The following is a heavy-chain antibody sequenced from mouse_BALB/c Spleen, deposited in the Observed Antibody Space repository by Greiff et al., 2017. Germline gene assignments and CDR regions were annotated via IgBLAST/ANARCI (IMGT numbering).Heavy chain of an antibody. V-gene: IGHV5-15*02. J-gene: IGHJ2*01. CDR3: ARGTGDY. CDR1: GFTFSDYG. D-gene: IGHD4-1*01. CDR2: ISNLAYSI. Sequence: EVKVVESGGGLVQPGGSRKLSCAASGFTFSDYGMAWVRQAPGKGPEWVAFISNLAYSIYYADTVTGRFTISRENAKNTLYLELSSLRSEDTAMYYCARGTGDYWGEGTTLTVSS.